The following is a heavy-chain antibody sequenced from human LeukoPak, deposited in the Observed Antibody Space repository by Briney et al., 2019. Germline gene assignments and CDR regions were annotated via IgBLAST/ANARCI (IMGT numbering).Heavy chain of an antibody. D-gene: IGHD3-10*01. CDR3: TTDREENGLLWFGELLWYFDY. Sequence: GGSLRLSCAASGFTFSSYGMHRVRQAPGKGLEWVAFIRYDGSNKYYADSVKGRFTISRDNSKNTLYLQMNSLRAEDTAVYYCTTDREENGLLWFGELLWYFDYWGQGTLVTVSS. CDR1: GFTFSSYG. J-gene: IGHJ4*02. V-gene: IGHV3-30*02. CDR2: IRYDGSNK.